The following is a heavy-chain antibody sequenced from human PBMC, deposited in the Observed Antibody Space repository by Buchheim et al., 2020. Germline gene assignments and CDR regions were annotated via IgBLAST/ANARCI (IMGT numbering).Heavy chain of an antibody. Sequence: QVQLQESGPGLVKPSQTLSLTCTVSGGSISSGGYYWSWIRQHPGKGLEWIGYIYYSGSTYYNPSLKCRVTISVATSKNQFSLKLSSVTAADTAVYYCARAYCDFWSGYLPGDYGMDVWGQGTT. CDR3: ARAYCDFWSGYLPGDYGMDV. CDR1: GGSISSGGYY. V-gene: IGHV4-31*03. J-gene: IGHJ6*02. CDR2: IYYSGST. D-gene: IGHD3-3*01.